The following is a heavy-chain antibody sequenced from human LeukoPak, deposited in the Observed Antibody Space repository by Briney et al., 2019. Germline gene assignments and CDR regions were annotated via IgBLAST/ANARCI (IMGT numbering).Heavy chain of an antibody. D-gene: IGHD3-3*01. V-gene: IGHV1-18*01. CDR2: ISAYNGNT. Sequence: GASVKVSCKASGGTFSSYAISWVRQAPGQGLEWMGWISAYNGNTNYAQKLQGRVTMTTDTSTSTAYMELRSLRSDDTAVYYCARWGEDYDFWSGLDYWGQGTLVTVSS. J-gene: IGHJ4*02. CDR3: ARWGEDYDFWSGLDY. CDR1: GGTFSSYA.